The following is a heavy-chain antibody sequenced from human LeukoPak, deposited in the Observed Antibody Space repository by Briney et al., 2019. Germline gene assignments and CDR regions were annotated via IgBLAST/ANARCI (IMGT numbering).Heavy chain of an antibody. CDR3: ARVSHGSYDYVWGSYRLGAFDI. CDR1: GFTFSSYA. CDR2: ISSSSTI. J-gene: IGHJ3*02. Sequence: GGSLRLSCAASGFTFSSYALNWVRQAPGKGLEWVSYISSSSTIYYTDSVKGRFTISRDNAKNSLYLQMNSLRDEDTAVYYCARVSHGSYDYVWGSYRLGAFDIWGQGTMVTVSS. V-gene: IGHV3-48*02. D-gene: IGHD3-16*02.